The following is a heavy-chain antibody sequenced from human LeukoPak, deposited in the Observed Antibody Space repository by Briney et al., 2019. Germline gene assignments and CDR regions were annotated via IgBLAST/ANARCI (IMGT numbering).Heavy chain of an antibody. CDR3: ARLATRIHALDI. CDR1: GGSLSSYH. V-gene: IGHV4-59*13. CDR2: IYYSGRT. Sequence: SETLSLTCTVSGGSLSSYHWRWIRQPLGKGLEWIGYIYYSGRTHYNLSLKSRVTISVDTSKNQFSLKLSSVAAADTAVYYCARLATRIHALDIWGQGTMVTVSS. J-gene: IGHJ3*02. D-gene: IGHD5-18*01.